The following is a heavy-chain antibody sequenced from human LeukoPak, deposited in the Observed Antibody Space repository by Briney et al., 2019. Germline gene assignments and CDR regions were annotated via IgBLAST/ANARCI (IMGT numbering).Heavy chain of an antibody. CDR1: GFNFGDYY. V-gene: IGHV3-11*01. CDR2: MSSRSGII. Sequence: GGSLRLSCVASGFNFGDYYMNWIRQSPGKGLEWISYMSSRSGIIYYGGSVKGRFTISRDNAKNSLYLQMNSLRAEDTALYYCAKATKNPLDYDILTGVGMDVWGQGTTVTVSS. D-gene: IGHD3-9*01. J-gene: IGHJ6*02. CDR3: AKATKNPLDYDILTGVGMDV.